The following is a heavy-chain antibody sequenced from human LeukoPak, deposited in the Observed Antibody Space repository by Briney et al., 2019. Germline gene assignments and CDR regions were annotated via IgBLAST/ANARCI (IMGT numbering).Heavy chain of an antibody. CDR2: INHSGST. V-gene: IGHV4-34*01. CDR1: GGSFSGYY. J-gene: IGHJ6*02. Sequence: SETLSLTCAVYGGSFSGYYWSWIRQPPGKGLEWIGEINHSGSTNYNPSLKSRVTISVDTSKNQFSLKLSSVTAADTAVYYCARGPKSYGMDVWAKGPRSPSP. CDR3: ARGPKSYGMDV.